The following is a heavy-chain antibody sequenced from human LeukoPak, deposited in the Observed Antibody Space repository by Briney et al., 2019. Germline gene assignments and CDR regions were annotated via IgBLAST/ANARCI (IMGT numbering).Heavy chain of an antibody. V-gene: IGHV3-23*01. CDR2: ISGSGGGT. D-gene: IGHD2-21*02. J-gene: IGHJ4*02. CDR1: GFTFSTYA. Sequence: PGGSLRLSCAASGFTFSTYAMIWVRQAPGKGLEWVSGISGSGGGTYYAPSVKGRFTVSRDNSKNTLYLQINSLRVEDTAVYFCARDRLLYLDYWGQGTPVTVSS. CDR3: ARDRLLYLDY.